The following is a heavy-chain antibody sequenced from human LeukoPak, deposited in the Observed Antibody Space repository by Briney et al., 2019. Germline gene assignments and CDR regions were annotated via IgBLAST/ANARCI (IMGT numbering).Heavy chain of an antibody. Sequence: PGGSPRLSCAASGFTVSSNYMSWVRQAPGKGLEWVSVIYSGGSTYYADSVKGRFTISRDNSKNSLYLEMNTLRADDTAVYYCARRQSGALDYWGQGTLVTVSS. D-gene: IGHD2-15*01. V-gene: IGHV3-53*01. CDR2: IYSGGST. CDR1: GFTVSSNY. J-gene: IGHJ4*02. CDR3: ARRQSGALDY.